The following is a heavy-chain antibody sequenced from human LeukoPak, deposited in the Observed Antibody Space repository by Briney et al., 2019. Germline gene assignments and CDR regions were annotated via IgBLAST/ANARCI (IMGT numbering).Heavy chain of an antibody. CDR1: GFTFNTYS. CDR2: IDSSSDTI. V-gene: IGHV3-48*01. Sequence: PGGSLRLSCAASGFTFNTYSMNWARQAPGKGLEWVSYIDSSSDTISYADSVRGRFTISRDNAKNSLYLQMNSLRAGDTAVYYCARVWFCSGGSCYSGFDYWGQGALVTVSS. CDR3: ARVWFCSGGSCYSGFDY. J-gene: IGHJ4*02. D-gene: IGHD2-15*01.